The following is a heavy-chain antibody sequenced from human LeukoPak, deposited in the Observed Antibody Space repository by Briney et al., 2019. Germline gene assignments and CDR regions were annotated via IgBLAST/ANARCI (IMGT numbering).Heavy chain of an antibody. V-gene: IGHV4-34*01. Sequence: PSETLSLTCAVYGGSFSGYYWSWLRQPPGKGLEWIGEINHSGSTNYNPSLKSRVTISVDTSKNQFSLTLSSVTAADTAVYYCARGISKRYCSSTSCYLDYWGQGTLVTVSS. J-gene: IGHJ4*02. CDR1: GGSFSGYY. D-gene: IGHD2-2*01. CDR2: INHSGST. CDR3: ARGISKRYCSSTSCYLDY.